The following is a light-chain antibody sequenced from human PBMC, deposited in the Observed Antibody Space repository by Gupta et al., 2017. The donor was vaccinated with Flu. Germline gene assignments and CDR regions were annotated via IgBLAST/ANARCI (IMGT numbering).Light chain of an antibody. CDR2: KAS. CDR1: QRISSW. CDR3: HHSST. V-gene: IGKV1-5*03. J-gene: IGKJ1*01. Sequence: DIHMTQSPSTLSASVGDRVTITCRASQRISSWLAWYQQKPGKAPKLLIYKASNLESGVPLRFSGSGSGTEFTLTISSLQPDDFATYYCHHSSTFGQGTKVEIK.